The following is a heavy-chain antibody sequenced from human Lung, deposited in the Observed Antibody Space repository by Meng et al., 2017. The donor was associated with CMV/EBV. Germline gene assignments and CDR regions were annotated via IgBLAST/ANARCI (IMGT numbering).Heavy chain of an antibody. D-gene: IGHD3-3*01. V-gene: IGHV4-34*01. CDR2: INHSGST. Sequence: SETLSLXXAVYGGSFSGYYWSWIRQPPGKGLEWIGEINHSGSTNYNPSLKSRVTISVDTSKNQFSLQLSSVTAADTAVYYCARVENYDFWSGYYTGGWFDPWGQGXLVTVSS. CDR3: ARVENYDFWSGYYTGGWFDP. CDR1: GGSFSGYY. J-gene: IGHJ5*02.